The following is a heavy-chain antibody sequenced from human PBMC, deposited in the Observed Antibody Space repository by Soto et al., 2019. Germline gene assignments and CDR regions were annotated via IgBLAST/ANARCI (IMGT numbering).Heavy chain of an antibody. D-gene: IGHD6-13*01. J-gene: IGHJ4*02. CDR2: IYWDDEK. Sequence: QITLKESGPPLVRPTQTLTLTCTFSGFSLITRAVGVGWIRQPPGKALEWLSLIYWDDEKRYSPSLKSRLSITKDTSKNQVVLKMTNMDPVDTGTYYCARSADAAGPGYFDYWGQGTVVTVSS. CDR1: GFSLITRAVG. CDR3: ARSADAAGPGYFDY. V-gene: IGHV2-5*02.